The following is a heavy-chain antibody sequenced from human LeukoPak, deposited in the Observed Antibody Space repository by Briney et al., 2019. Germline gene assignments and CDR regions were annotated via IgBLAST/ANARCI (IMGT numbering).Heavy chain of an antibody. CDR3: ARAGKPMAGKYYFDF. D-gene: IGHD6-19*01. Sequence: GGSLRLSCAASGFTVSTNYMCWVRQDPGKGPEWVSIIHPDGYTHYADSVKGQFTISRGNSKNTLFLQMDSLRAEDTAVYYCARAGKPMAGKYYFDFWGQGTLVTVSS. CDR1: GFTVSTNY. CDR2: IHPDGYT. J-gene: IGHJ4*02. V-gene: IGHV3-53*01.